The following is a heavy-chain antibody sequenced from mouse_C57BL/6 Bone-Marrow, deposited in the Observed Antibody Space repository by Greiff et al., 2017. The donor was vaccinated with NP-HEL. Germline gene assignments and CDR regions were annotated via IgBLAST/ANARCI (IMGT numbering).Heavy chain of an antibody. J-gene: IGHJ1*03. D-gene: IGHD1-1*01. CDR2: INPNNGGT. CDR3: ARQDDYYGSSYGYFDV. Sequence: EVKLQESGPELVKPGASVKMSCKASGYTFTDYNMHWVKQSHGKSLEWIGYINPNNGGTSYNQKFKGKATLTVNKSSSTAYMELRSLTSEDSAVYYCARQDDYYGSSYGYFDVWGTGTTVTVSS. CDR1: GYTFTDYN. V-gene: IGHV1-22*01.